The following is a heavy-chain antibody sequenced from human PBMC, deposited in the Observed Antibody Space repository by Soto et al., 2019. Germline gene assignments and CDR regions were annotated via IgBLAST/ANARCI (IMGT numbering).Heavy chain of an antibody. D-gene: IGHD2-2*01. J-gene: IGHJ4*02. Sequence: HPGGSLRLSCTASGFTFSTYAVSWVRQAPGKGLEWVSTISDSGSTYYADSVKGRFTISRDNSKNTLYLEMNSLRAEDTAVYYCAKDKGGRYCSRTSCLYSFDYWGQGTLVTVSS. V-gene: IGHV3-23*01. CDR1: GFTFSTYA. CDR3: AKDKGGRYCSRTSCLYSFDY. CDR2: ISDSGST.